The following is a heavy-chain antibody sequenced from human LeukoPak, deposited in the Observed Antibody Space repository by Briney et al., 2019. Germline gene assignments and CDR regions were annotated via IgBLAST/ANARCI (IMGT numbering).Heavy chain of an antibody. CDR2: ISGGGVST. V-gene: IGHV3-43*02. Sequence: GGSLRLSCVASGLPIADFAMHWVRQAPGKGLEWVSLISGGGVSTFYADSVKGRFSISRDNSKNSLYLDMNNLRTEDAAMYYCAKESGKFDYWGQGTLVAVSS. CDR3: AKESGKFDY. CDR1: GLPIADFA. J-gene: IGHJ4*02.